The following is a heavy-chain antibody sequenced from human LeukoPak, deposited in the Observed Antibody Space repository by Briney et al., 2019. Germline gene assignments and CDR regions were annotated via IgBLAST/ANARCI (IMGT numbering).Heavy chain of an antibody. D-gene: IGHD1-7*01. Sequence: GGSLRLSCAASGFTFSSYAMSWVRQAPGKGLEWVSAISGSGGSTYYADSVKGRFTISRDNAKNSLYLQMNSLRAEDTAVYYCATKGGYNWNSPYAFDIWGQGTMVTVSS. CDR1: GFTFSSYA. J-gene: IGHJ3*02. V-gene: IGHV3-23*01. CDR2: ISGSGGST. CDR3: ATKGGYNWNSPYAFDI.